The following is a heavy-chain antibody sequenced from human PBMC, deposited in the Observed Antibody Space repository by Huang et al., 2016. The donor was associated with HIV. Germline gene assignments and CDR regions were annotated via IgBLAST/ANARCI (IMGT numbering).Heavy chain of an antibody. CDR1: GFIFSNVG. J-gene: IGHJ5*02. CDR3: AKESRWFSDFDQ. Sequence: QVQLVESGGGVVQPGTSLRLSCAASGFIFSNVGMHGVGQAPGKGREWVAVISEDGRSDRYSDSVKGRFTISRDNDKNTLSLEMNRLRHDDTAVYYCAKESRWFSDFDQWGQGTLVTVSS. CDR2: ISEDGRSD. V-gene: IGHV3-30*18. D-gene: IGHD2-15*01.